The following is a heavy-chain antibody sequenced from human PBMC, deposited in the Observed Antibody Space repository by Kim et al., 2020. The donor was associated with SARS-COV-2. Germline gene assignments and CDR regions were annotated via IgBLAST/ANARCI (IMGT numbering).Heavy chain of an antibody. D-gene: IGHD3-9*01. V-gene: IGHV3-15*01. CDR2: IKSKTDGGTT. CDR3: TTDESFDSFYHPHDY. CDR1: GFTFSNAW. Sequence: GGSLRLSCAASGFTFSNAWMSWVRQAPGKGLEWVGRIKSKTDGGTTDYAAPVKGRFTISRDDSKNTLYLQMNSLKTEDTAVYYCTTDESFDSFYHPHDYWGQGTLVTVSS. J-gene: IGHJ4*02.